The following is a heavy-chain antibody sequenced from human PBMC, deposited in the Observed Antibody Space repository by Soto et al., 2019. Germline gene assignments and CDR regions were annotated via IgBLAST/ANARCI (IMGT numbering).Heavy chain of an antibody. J-gene: IGHJ6*02. V-gene: IGHV1-69*01. D-gene: IGHD2-8*01. CDR3: ARGGIGETAEKVYENYYYGMDV. CDR1: GGTFSNFG. CDR2: IIPIYGAG. Sequence: QVLLVQSGAEVKKPGSSVKVSCKASGGTFSNFGISWVRQAPGQGLEWVGGIIPIYGAGNYAQKFQGRVSITADECTSTVFLEVSRLRSEDTAVYYCARGGIGETAEKVYENYYYGMDVWGQGTTVIVS.